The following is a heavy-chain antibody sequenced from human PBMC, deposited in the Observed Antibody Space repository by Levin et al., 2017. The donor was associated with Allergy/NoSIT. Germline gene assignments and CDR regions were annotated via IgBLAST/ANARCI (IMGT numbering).Heavy chain of an antibody. CDR3: AKGRPGSCSGGSCYHFDY. CDR2: ISGSGGST. J-gene: IGHJ4*02. CDR1: GFTFSSYA. Sequence: GESLKISCAASGFTFSSYAMSWVRQAPGKGLEWVSAISGSGGSTYYADSVKGRFTISRDNSKNTLYLQMNSLRAEDTAVYYCAKGRPGSCSGGSCYHFDYWGQGTLVTVSS. D-gene: IGHD2-15*01. V-gene: IGHV3-23*01.